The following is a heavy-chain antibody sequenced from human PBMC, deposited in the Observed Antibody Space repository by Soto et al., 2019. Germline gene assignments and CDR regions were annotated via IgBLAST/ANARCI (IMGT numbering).Heavy chain of an antibody. V-gene: IGHV3-74*01. Sequence: EVQLVESGGGLVQPGGSLRLSCAASGFTFSSYWMHWVRQAPGKGLVWVSRINSDGSSTSYADSVKGRFTISRDNAKNTLYLQMNSLRAEDTAVYYCARDDKMVRGVIHYYYSGMDVWGQGTTVTVS. D-gene: IGHD3-10*01. CDR1: GFTFSSYW. CDR2: INSDGSST. J-gene: IGHJ6*02. CDR3: ARDDKMVRGVIHYYYSGMDV.